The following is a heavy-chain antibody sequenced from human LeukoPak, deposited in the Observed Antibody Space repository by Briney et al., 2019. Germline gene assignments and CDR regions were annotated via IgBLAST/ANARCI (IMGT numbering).Heavy chain of an antibody. Sequence: ASVKVSCKASGYTFTGYYIHWVRQAPGQGLEWVGCIKPNSGGAYYAQNFQDRVTMTRDTSISTAYMELSRLRSDDTAVYYCARGLRSWYIDYWGQGTLVTVSS. CDR3: ARGLRSWYIDY. V-gene: IGHV1-2*02. D-gene: IGHD6-13*01. J-gene: IGHJ4*02. CDR1: GYTFTGYY. CDR2: IKPNSGGA.